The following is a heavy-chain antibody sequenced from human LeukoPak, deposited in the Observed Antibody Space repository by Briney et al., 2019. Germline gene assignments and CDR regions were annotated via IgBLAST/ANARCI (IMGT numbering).Heavy chain of an antibody. Sequence: PGGSLRLSCAASGFTLSHYYMTWIRQAPGKGLEWVSSISSSSSYIYYADSVKGRFTISRDNAKNSLYLQMNSLRAEDTAVYYCARDQPALFRYYYYMDVWGKGTTVTVSS. CDR2: ISSSSSYI. J-gene: IGHJ6*03. D-gene: IGHD3-10*02. CDR3: ARDQPALFRYYYYMDV. CDR1: GFTLSHYY. V-gene: IGHV3-21*01.